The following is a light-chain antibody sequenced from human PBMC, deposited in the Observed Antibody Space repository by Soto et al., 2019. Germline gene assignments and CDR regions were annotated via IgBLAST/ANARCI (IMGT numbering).Light chain of an antibody. V-gene: IGLV2-8*01. CDR1: SSDVGGYNY. CDR2: EVS. CDR3: SSYGGSNTFGV. J-gene: IGLJ1*01. Sequence: QSALTHPPSASGYPGQSVTISCTGTSSDVGGYNYVSWYQQHPGKAPKLMIYEVSKRPSGVPDRFSGSKSGNTASLTVSGLQADDEADYYCSSYGGSNTFGVFGTGTKLTVL.